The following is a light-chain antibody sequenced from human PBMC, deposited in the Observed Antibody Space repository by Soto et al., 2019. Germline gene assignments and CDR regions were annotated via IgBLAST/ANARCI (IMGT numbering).Light chain of an antibody. J-gene: IGKJ4*01. V-gene: IGKV1-9*01. Sequence: DIQLAQSQSFLYSSVGDRVTITWRASQVISSYLAWYQQKPGKAPKLLIYAASILQSGVPSRFSGSGSETEFTLTISSLKNEDFATYYCQQVRTDTLNFGGGTKVDIK. CDR3: QQVRTDTLN. CDR1: QVISSY. CDR2: AAS.